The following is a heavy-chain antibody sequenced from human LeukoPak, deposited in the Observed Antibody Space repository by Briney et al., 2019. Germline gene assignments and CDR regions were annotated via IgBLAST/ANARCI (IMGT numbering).Heavy chain of an antibody. Sequence: ASVKVSCKASGGTFSSYAISWVRQAPGQGLEWVGGIIPIFGTANYAQKFQGRVTITTDESTSTAYMELSSLRSEDTAVYYCARGGEYYYDSRWGQGTLVTVSS. CDR2: IIPIFGTA. V-gene: IGHV1-69*05. D-gene: IGHD3-22*01. J-gene: IGHJ4*02. CDR1: GGTFSSYA. CDR3: ARGGEYYYDSR.